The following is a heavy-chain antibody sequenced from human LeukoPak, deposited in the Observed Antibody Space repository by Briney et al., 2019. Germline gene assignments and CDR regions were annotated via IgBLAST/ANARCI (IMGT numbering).Heavy chain of an antibody. Sequence: ASVKVSCKASGYTFPSYGISWVRQATGQGLEWMGWISAYNGNTNYAQKLQGRVTMTTDTSASTAYMELRSLRSDDTAVYYCARTEYYDFWSGYLRGSNPFDIWGQGTMVTVSP. CDR1: GYTFPSYG. J-gene: IGHJ3*02. V-gene: IGHV1-18*01. CDR3: ARTEYYDFWSGYLRGSNPFDI. D-gene: IGHD3-3*01. CDR2: ISAYNGNT.